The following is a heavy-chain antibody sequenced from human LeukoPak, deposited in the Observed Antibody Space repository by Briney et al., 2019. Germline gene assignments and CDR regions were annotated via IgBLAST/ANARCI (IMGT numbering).Heavy chain of an antibody. V-gene: IGHV1-2*02. CDR2: INPNSGGT. J-gene: IGHJ4*02. D-gene: IGHD6-13*01. CDR3: ARDQGSLTRSWYTGY. CDR1: GYTFTGYY. Sequence: ASVKVSCKASGYTFTGYYMHWVRQAPGQGLEWMGWINPNSGGTNYAQKFQGRVTMTRDTSITTAYMDLSSLTSDDTAVYFCARDQGSLTRSWYTGYWGQGTQVTVSS.